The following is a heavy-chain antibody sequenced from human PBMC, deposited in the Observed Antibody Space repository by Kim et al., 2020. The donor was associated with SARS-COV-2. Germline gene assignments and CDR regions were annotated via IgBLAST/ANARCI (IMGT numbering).Heavy chain of an antibody. CDR1: GFTFSSYG. Sequence: GGSLRLSCAASGFTFSSYGMHWVRQAPGKGLEWVAVIWYDGSNKYYADSVKGRFTISRDNSKNTLYLQMNSLRAEDTAVYYCARVRFKGLAWFQDMDVWGQGTTVTVSS. CDR2: IWYDGSNK. CDR3: ARVRFKGLAWFQDMDV. V-gene: IGHV3-33*01. J-gene: IGHJ6*02. D-gene: IGHD3-10*01.